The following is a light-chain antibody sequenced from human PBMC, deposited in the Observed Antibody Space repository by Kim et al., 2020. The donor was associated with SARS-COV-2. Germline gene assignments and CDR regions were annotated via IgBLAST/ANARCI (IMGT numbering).Light chain of an antibody. CDR2: GAS. CDR1: QSVSSSY. CDR3: QQYGSSPVT. Sequence: EIVLTQSPGTLSLSPGERATLSCRASQSVSSSYLAWYQQKPGQAPRLLIYGASSRATGIPDRFSGSGYGTDFTLTISRLEPEDFAVYYCQQYGSSPVTFGQGTKLEI. J-gene: IGKJ2*01. V-gene: IGKV3-20*01.